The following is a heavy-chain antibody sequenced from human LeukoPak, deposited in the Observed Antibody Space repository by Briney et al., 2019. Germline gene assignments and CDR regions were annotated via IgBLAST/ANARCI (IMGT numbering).Heavy chain of an antibody. CDR2: ISGSVSST. D-gene: IGHD1-26*01. Sequence: PGGSLRLSCAASGFSFSTYDMTWVRQAPGKGLEWVSAISGSVSSTNSADSVKGRFTISRDNYKNTLSLQMNSLRAEDTAVYYCAKNTSGSYFDHWGQGTLVTVSS. CDR3: AKNTSGSYFDH. V-gene: IGHV3-23*01. J-gene: IGHJ4*02. CDR1: GFSFSTYD.